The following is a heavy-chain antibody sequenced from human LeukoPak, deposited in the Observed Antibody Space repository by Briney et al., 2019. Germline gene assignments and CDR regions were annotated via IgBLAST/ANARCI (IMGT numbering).Heavy chain of an antibody. CDR1: GGSISSYH. CDR3: ARVGITVRYNWFDP. V-gene: IGHV4-59*01. Sequence: SETLSLTCTVSGGSISSYHWSWIRQPPGKGLEWIGYIYYSGSTNYNPSLKSRVTISVDTSKNQFSLKLNSVTAADTAVYYCARVGITVRYNWFDPWGQGTLVTVSS. J-gene: IGHJ5*02. CDR2: IYYSGST. D-gene: IGHD1-7*01.